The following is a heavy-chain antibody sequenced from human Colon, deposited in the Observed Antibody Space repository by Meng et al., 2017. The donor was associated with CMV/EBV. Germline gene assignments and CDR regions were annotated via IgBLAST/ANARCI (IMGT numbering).Heavy chain of an antibody. V-gene: IGHV3-7*01. J-gene: IGHJ1*01. CDR1: GGSVSSGV. CDR3: LTGHYSGT. Sequence: GGSLRLSCTVSGGSVSSGVFYWNWIRQPPGKGLEWVANIKNDGSAMYYVDSVKGRFTISRDNAKSSLYLQMNSLRAEDTAIYYCLTGHYSGTWGQGTLVTVSS. CDR2: IKNDGSAM. D-gene: IGHD1-26*01.